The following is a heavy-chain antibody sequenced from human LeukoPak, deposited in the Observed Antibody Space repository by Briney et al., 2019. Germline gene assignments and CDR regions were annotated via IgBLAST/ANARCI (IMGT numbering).Heavy chain of an antibody. CDR1: GFTFRNFA. J-gene: IGHJ4*02. V-gene: IGHV3-23*01. D-gene: IGHD2-8*01. Sequence: GGSLRLSCSASGFTFRNFAISWVRQAPGKGLEWVSSIGGGDTHYADSVKGRFTISRDDSRSTVDLQMSSSRAEDTAVYYCAKDGQSFNSMYDYFDSWGQGTLVTVSS. CDR3: AKDGQSFNSMYDYFDS. CDR2: IGGGDT.